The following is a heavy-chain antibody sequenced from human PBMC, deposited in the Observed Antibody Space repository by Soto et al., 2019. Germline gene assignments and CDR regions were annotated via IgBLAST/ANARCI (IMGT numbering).Heavy chain of an antibody. Sequence: PSETLSLTCAVYGGSFSGYYWSWIRQPPGKGLEWIGYIYYSGSTYYNPSLKSRVTISVDTSKNQFSLKLSSVTAADTAVYYCARDFGRYSSSSGVPWGQGTLVTVSS. CDR3: ARDFGRYSSSSGVP. CDR2: IYYSGST. D-gene: IGHD6-6*01. V-gene: IGHV4-30-4*01. J-gene: IGHJ5*02. CDR1: GGSFSGYY.